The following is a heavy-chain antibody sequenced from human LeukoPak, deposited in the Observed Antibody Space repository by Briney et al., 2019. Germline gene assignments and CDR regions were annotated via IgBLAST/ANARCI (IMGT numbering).Heavy chain of an antibody. CDR3: ARMGILTGYSIDY. CDR2: IIPIFGTA. Sequence: GSSVKVSCKASGGTFSSYAISWVRQAPGQRLEWMGGIIPIFGTANYAQKFQGRVTITADKSTSTAYMELSSLRSEDTAVYYCARMGILTGYSIDYWGQGTLVTVS. J-gene: IGHJ4*02. V-gene: IGHV1-69*06. CDR1: GGTFSSYA. D-gene: IGHD3-9*01.